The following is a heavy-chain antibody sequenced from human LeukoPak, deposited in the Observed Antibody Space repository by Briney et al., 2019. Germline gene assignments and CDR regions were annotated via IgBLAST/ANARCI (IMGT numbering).Heavy chain of an antibody. CDR1: GCSIRNYY. CDR3: ARGCFELRY. D-gene: IGHD2-15*01. Sequence: SETLPLTRTVSGCSIRNYYRRWIRPPPGKGLEWMGYIYYSGSTNYIPSLKSRVEMSVDTSNKQFFLRLTSVTAADTALYYCARGCFELRYWGQGTMVTVSS. J-gene: IGHJ4*02. V-gene: IGHV4-59*01. CDR2: IYYSGST.